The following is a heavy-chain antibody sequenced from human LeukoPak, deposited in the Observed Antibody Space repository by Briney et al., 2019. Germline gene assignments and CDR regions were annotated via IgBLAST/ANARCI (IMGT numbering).Heavy chain of an antibody. CDR1: DYSISSGFY. D-gene: IGHD6-13*01. V-gene: IGHV4-38-2*02. J-gene: IGHJ4*02. Sequence: SETLSLTCSVFDYSISSGFYWGWIRQPPGKALEWIGSMYHSGDSYYNPSLKSRVTLSVDTSKNQFSLKLSSVTAADTAVYYCARVVAAAQYFDYWGQGTLVTVSS. CDR3: ARVVAAAQYFDY. CDR2: MYHSGDS.